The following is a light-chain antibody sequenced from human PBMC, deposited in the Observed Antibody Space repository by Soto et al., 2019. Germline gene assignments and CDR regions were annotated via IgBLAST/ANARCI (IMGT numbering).Light chain of an antibody. Sequence: EIVLTQSPAPLSLSPGQRATLSCSASQSVSSYLAWYQQKPGQAPRLLIYDAFIRANGIPARFSGSGSGTDFTLTISSLEPEDFAVYYCQQRTNWPRYTFGHGTKLEI. CDR1: QSVSSY. J-gene: IGKJ2*01. V-gene: IGKV3-11*01. CDR3: QQRTNWPRYT. CDR2: DAF.